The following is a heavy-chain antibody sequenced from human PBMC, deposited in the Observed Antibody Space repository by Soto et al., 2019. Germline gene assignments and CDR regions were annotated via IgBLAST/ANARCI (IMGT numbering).Heavy chain of an antibody. CDR2: ISGSGGST. V-gene: IGHV3-23*01. CDR3: AKDSSGWFLGAYYFDY. D-gene: IGHD6-19*01. Sequence: GGSLGLSSAASGFTFSSYAMSWVRQAPGKGLEWVSAISGSGGSTYYADSVKGRFTISRDNSKNTLYLQMNSLRAEDTAVYYCAKDSSGWFLGAYYFDYWGQGTLVTVSS. CDR1: GFTFSSYA. J-gene: IGHJ4*02.